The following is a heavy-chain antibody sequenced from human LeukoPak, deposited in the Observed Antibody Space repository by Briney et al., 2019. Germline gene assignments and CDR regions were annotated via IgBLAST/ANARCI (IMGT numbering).Heavy chain of an antibody. CDR2: INPRDGST. Sequence: ASVKVSCKASGYTFTSYFMHWVRQAPGQGLEWMGIINPRDGSTNYAQRFQGRVTMTVDTSTSTVYMEVSSLRSEDTAVYYCARGLYGRGIQLWFPRNYYYYYMDVWGKGTTVTVSS. D-gene: IGHD5-18*01. CDR1: GYTFTSYF. CDR3: ARGLYGRGIQLWFPRNYYYYYMDV. J-gene: IGHJ6*03. V-gene: IGHV1-46*01.